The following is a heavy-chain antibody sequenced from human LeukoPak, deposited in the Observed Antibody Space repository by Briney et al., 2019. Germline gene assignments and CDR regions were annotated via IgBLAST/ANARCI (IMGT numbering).Heavy chain of an antibody. Sequence: TESLSLTCTVSGGSISSYYWSSVRQPPGKGLEWIGYIYYSGSTNYNPSLNSRVTISVDTSKNQFSLKLSSVTATDTAVYYGARVDIVVLPATLTYYYYVDVWGKGTSVTVSS. CDR3: ARVDIVVLPATLTYYYYVDV. V-gene: IGHV4-59*01. D-gene: IGHD2-2*03. CDR1: GGSISSYY. J-gene: IGHJ6*03. CDR2: IYYSGST.